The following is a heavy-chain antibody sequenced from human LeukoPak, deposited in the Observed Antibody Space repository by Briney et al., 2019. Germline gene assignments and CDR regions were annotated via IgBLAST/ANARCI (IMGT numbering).Heavy chain of an antibody. CDR2: ISYDGSNK. CDR1: GFTFSSYG. Sequence: GGSLRLSCAASGFTFSSYGMHWVRQAPGKGLEWVAVISYDGSNKYYADSVKGRFTISRDNSENALYLQMNSLRAEDTAVYYCAKDWDYYDSSGYTYFQHWGQGTLVTVSS. CDR3: AKDWDYYDSSGYTYFQH. V-gene: IGHV3-30*18. D-gene: IGHD3-22*01. J-gene: IGHJ1*01.